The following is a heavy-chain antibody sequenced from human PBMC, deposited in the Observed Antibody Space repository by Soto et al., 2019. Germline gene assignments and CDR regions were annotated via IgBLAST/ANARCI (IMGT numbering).Heavy chain of an antibody. D-gene: IGHD3-10*01. J-gene: IGHJ6*02. Sequence: VQLVESGGGVVQPGRSLRLSCAASGFTFSSYAMHWVRQAPGKGLEWVAVISYDGSNKYYADSVKGRFTISRDNSKNTLYLQMNSLRAEDTAVYYCARERITMVRGEGGMDVWGQGTTVTVSS. CDR3: ARERITMVRGEGGMDV. V-gene: IGHV3-30-3*01. CDR1: GFTFSSYA. CDR2: ISYDGSNK.